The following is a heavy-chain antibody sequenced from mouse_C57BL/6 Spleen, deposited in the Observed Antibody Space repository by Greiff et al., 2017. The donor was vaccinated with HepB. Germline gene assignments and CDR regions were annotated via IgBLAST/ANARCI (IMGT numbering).Heavy chain of an antibody. V-gene: IGHV5-9-1*02. Sequence: EVKVEESGEGLVKPGGSLKLSCAASGFTFSSYAMSWVRQTPEKRLEWVAYISSGGDYIYYADTVKGRFTISRDNARNTLYLQMSSLKSEDTAMYYCTRDRIYYYGSSLAWFAYWGQGTLVTVSA. J-gene: IGHJ3*01. CDR2: ISSGGDYI. CDR3: TRDRIYYYGSSLAWFAY. D-gene: IGHD1-1*01. CDR1: GFTFSSYA.